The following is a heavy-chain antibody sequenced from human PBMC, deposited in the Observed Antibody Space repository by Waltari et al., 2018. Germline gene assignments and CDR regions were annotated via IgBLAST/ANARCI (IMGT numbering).Heavy chain of an antibody. J-gene: IGHJ4*02. CDR2: IHHSGST. CDR3: ARGHGY. V-gene: IGHV4-38-2*01. CDR1: GYSISTDYY. Sequence: QVQLQESGPGLVKPSETLSLTCAVSGYSISTDYYWVWIRQPPGKGLEWIGNIHHSGSTYYNPSLKSRVSISLDTSKNQFSLELSSLTAEDTAVYYCARGHGYWGQGTLVTVSS.